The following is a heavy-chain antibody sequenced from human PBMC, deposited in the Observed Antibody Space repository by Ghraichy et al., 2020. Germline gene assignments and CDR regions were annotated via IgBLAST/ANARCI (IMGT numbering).Heavy chain of an antibody. J-gene: IGHJ6*03. V-gene: IGHV4-59*01. CDR3: AREGGDYVRHYYYYYMDV. D-gene: IGHD2-21*02. Sequence: SETLSLTCTVSGGSISSYYWSWIRQPPGKGLEWIGYIYYSGSTNYNPSLKSRVTISVDTSKNQFSLKLSSVTAADTAVYYCAREGGDYVRHYYYYYMDVWGKGTTVTVSS. CDR2: IYYSGST. CDR1: GGSISSYY.